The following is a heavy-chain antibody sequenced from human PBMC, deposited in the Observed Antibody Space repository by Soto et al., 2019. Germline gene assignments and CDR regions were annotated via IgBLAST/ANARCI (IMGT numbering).Heavy chain of an antibody. J-gene: IGHJ5*02. CDR3: ARTIPWYCTNGVCRMNWFDP. CDR2: IYYSGST. D-gene: IGHD2-8*01. CDR1: GGSISSYY. V-gene: IGHV4-59*08. Sequence: SETLSLTCTVSGGSISSYYWSWIRQPPGKGLEWIGYIYYSGSTNYNPSLKSRVTISVDTSKNQFSLKLSSVTAADTAVYYCARTIPWYCTNGVCRMNWFDPWGQGTLVTVSS.